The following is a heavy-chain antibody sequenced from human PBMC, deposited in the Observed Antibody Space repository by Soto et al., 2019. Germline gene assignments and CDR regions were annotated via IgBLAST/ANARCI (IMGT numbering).Heavy chain of an antibody. CDR3: ARVPGP. J-gene: IGHJ5*02. CDR1: GGSISSGGYS. V-gene: IGHV4-30-2*01. CDR2: IYHSGST. Sequence: SETLSLTCAGSGGSISSGGYSWSWIRQPPGKGLEWIGYIYHSGSTYYNPSLKSRVTISVDRSKNQFSLKLTSVTAADTAVYYCARVPGPWGQGTLVTVSS.